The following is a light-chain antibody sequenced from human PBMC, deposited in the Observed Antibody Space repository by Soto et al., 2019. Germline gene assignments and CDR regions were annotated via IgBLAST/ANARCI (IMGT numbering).Light chain of an antibody. CDR3: QAADTSTDPLV. CDR2: DDY. Sequence: SYELTQPPSVSVAPGQTATITCGGSNIGGKSVHCYQQKPGQAPILVIYDDYDRPSGIPERSSGSNAGNTATLTISRVQDGDEADFYCQAADTSTDPLVFGGGTKLTVL. CDR1: NIGGKS. V-gene: IGLV3-21*02. J-gene: IGLJ3*02.